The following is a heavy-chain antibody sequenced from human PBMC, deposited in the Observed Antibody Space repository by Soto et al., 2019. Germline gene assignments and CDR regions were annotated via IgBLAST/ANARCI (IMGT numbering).Heavy chain of an antibody. Sequence: SETLSLTCAVFGGSVSSETHFWSWIRKPPGKGLEWIGYIYHSGITNSNPSLKGRLTISLDKSTNHFSLSLASVTAADTAIYYCAREDMSGTYYFDSWGQGTRVTVSS. CDR3: AREDMSGTYYFDS. D-gene: IGHD1-26*01. CDR1: GGSVSSETHF. V-gene: IGHV4-61*03. CDR2: IYHSGIT. J-gene: IGHJ4*02.